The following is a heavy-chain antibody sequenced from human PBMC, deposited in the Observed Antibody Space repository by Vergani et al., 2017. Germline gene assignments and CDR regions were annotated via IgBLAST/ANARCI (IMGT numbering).Heavy chain of an antibody. J-gene: IGHJ3*01. CDR2: ISWTSGAV. CDR3: TKGSVYYHDSAGHGYDPYTGFDL. V-gene: IGHV3-9*01. D-gene: IGHD5-12*01. Sequence: EVDLVESGGGLAQPGGSLRLSCEASGITFWKFGMHWVRQGPGQGLAWVSGISWTSGAVDYADSVGGRFTISRDNAKNSLFLEMNSLRFADTAVYFCTKGSVYYHDSAGHGYDPYTGFDLWGQGTLVTVSS. CDR1: GITFWKFG.